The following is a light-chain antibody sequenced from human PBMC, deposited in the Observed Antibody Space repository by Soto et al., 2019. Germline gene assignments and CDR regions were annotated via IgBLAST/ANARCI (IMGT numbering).Light chain of an antibody. J-gene: IGLJ1*01. CDR1: SSDVGGYNY. Sequence: QPALTQPASVSGSPGQSITISCTGTSSDVGGYNYVSWYQQHPGKAPKLMIYEVSNRPSGVSNRFSGSKSGYTASLSISGLQTEDEADYYCSSYTSSSTLRTVFGAGTKVTVL. CDR3: SSYTSSSTLRTV. CDR2: EVS. V-gene: IGLV2-14*01.